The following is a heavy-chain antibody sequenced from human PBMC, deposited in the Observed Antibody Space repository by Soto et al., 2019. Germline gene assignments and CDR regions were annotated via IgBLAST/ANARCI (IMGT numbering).Heavy chain of an antibody. V-gene: IGHV3-74*02. CDR2: INGDGSTT. Sequence: EVQLVESGGDLVQPGGSLRLSCTASGFTFSTSWMHWVRQAPGKGLVWVSHINGDGSTTNYADSVKGRFTISRDNTKNTLYLHMHSLRVDDTAVYYCVTTSWYTGIVYWGQGILVPVSS. D-gene: IGHD1-26*01. J-gene: IGHJ4*02. CDR3: VTTSWYTGIVY. CDR1: GFTFSTSW.